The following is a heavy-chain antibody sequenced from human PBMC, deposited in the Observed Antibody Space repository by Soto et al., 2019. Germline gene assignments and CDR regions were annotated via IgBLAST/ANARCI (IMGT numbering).Heavy chain of an antibody. CDR2: ISYDGSNK. CDR3: AKAPAGIAVFDY. V-gene: IGHV3-30*18. J-gene: IGHJ4*02. Sequence: QVRLVESGGGVVQPGTSLRLSWAASGFTFSSYNMHWVRQAPGKGLEWVAIISYDGSNKNYADSVKGRFTISRDNSKNTLYLQMNSLRPEDTAVFYCAKAPAGIAVFDYWGQGTLVTVSS. D-gene: IGHD6-19*01. CDR1: GFTFSSYN.